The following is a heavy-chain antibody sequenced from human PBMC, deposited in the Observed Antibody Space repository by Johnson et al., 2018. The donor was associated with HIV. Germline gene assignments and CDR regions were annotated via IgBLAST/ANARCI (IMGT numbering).Heavy chain of an antibody. V-gene: IGHV3-53*01. D-gene: IGHD2-15*01. J-gene: IGHJ3*02. CDR3: ARGGGRSYEAFDI. CDR1: GFTVSSNY. CDR2: IYSGGST. Sequence: EVQLLESGGGLIQPGGSLRLSCAASGFTVSSNYMSWVRQAPGKGLEWVSVIYSGGSTYYADSVKGRFTISRDNSKNTLYLQMNSLRAEDTAVYYCARGGGRSYEAFDIWGQGTMVTVSS.